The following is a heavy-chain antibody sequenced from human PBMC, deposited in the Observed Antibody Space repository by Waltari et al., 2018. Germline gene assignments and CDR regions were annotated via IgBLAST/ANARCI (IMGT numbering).Heavy chain of an antibody. J-gene: IGHJ4*02. CDR3: ATGFLRAAVTHFDY. D-gene: IGHD3-3*01. V-gene: IGHV1-69-2*01. Sequence: EVQLVQSGAEVKKHGATVKISCKVSGYTLTDYYMHWVQQAPGKGLEWMGLVYPAEGETIYAENVQGIVPIPAHTSTDTAYIELSSLRSEDTAVYYCATGFLRAAVTHFDYWGPGTLVTVSS. CDR2: VYPAEGET. CDR1: GYTLTDYY.